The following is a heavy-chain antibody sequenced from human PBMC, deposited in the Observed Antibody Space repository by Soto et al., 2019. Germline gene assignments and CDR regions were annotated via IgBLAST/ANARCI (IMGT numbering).Heavy chain of an antibody. Sequence: QVQLVQSGAEVKKPGSSVKVSCKASGGTFSSYSINWVRQAPGQGLEWMGEIIPIFGTANYAQKFQGRVTITADESTITAYMELGSLRSEDTAVYYCARDGGRHSGGIDYWGQGTLVTVSS. CDR3: ARDGGRHSGGIDY. CDR2: IIPIFGTA. D-gene: IGHD1-26*01. V-gene: IGHV1-69*01. J-gene: IGHJ4*02. CDR1: GGTFSSYS.